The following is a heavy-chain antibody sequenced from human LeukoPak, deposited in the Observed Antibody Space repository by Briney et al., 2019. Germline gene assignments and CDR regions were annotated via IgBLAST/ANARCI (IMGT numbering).Heavy chain of an antibody. Sequence: TGGSLRLSCVASGFTFVSHWMTWVRQAPGKGLEWVANINQDGSERYYVDSVKGRFTISRDNAKNSLYLQMNSLRAEDAAVYYCASNYGPDAFDIWGQGTMVTVSS. D-gene: IGHD4-11*01. CDR3: ASNYGPDAFDI. CDR2: INQDGSER. CDR1: GFTFVSHW. V-gene: IGHV3-7*01. J-gene: IGHJ3*02.